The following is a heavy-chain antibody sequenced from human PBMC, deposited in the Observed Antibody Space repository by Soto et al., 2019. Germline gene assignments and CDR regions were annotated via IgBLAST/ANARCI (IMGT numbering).Heavy chain of an antibody. Sequence: ASLKVSCKASGYTFTSYGISWVRQAPGQGLEWMGWISAYNGNTNYAQKLQGRVTMTTDTSTSTAYMELRSLRSDDTAVYYCARVPYGLWQQLDLTWFDPWGQGTLVTVSS. D-gene: IGHD6-13*01. CDR1: GYTFTSYG. V-gene: IGHV1-18*01. J-gene: IGHJ5*02. CDR2: ISAYNGNT. CDR3: ARVPYGLWQQLDLTWFDP.